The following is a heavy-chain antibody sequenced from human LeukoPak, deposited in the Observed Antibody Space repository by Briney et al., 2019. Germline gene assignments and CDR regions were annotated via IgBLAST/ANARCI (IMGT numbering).Heavy chain of an antibody. Sequence: GASVKVSCKTSGYTFTGYYIHWVRQAPGQGLEWMGWINPNSGATDYAQNFQGGVTMTSDTSVSTAYMELRGLRSDDTAVYFCARVLYWNYDYYGMDVWGQGTTVTVSS. D-gene: IGHD1-1*01. CDR1: GYTFTGYY. J-gene: IGHJ6*02. CDR3: ARVLYWNYDYYGMDV. CDR2: INPNSGAT. V-gene: IGHV1-2*02.